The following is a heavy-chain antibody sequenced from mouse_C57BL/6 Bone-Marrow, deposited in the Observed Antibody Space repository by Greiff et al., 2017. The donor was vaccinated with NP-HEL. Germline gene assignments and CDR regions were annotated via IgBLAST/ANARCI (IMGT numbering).Heavy chain of an antibody. CDR1: GFTFSSYG. CDR3: ASSYYSNLDY. D-gene: IGHD2-5*01. V-gene: IGHV5-6*01. Sequence: EVLLVESGGDLVKPGGSLKLSCAASGFTFSSYGMSWVRQTPDKRLEWVATISSGGSYTYYPASVTGRSTISRDNANNTLYLQLSRLKSEDTAMYYCASSYYSNLDYGGQGTTLTVSS. CDR2: ISSGGSYT. J-gene: IGHJ2*01.